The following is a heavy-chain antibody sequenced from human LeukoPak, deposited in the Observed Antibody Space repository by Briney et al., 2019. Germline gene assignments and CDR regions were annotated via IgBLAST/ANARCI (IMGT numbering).Heavy chain of an antibody. CDR3: GRSMDV. Sequence: GGSLRPSCAASGFTFSSYWMHWVRQAPGKGLEWVANIKQDGSEKHYVDSVKGRFTISRDNAKNSLFLQLNSLRAEDTAVYYCGRSMDVWGQGTTVIVSS. CDR1: GFTFSSYW. V-gene: IGHV3-7*01. CDR2: IKQDGSEK. J-gene: IGHJ6*02.